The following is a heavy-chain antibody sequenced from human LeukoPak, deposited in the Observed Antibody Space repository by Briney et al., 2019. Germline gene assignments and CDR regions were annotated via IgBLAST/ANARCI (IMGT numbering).Heavy chain of an antibody. J-gene: IGHJ4*02. CDR3: VGEGYSSSFGY. V-gene: IGHV3-7*03. D-gene: IGHD6-6*01. CDR1: GFTFSTYW. Sequence: GGSLRLSCAASGFTFSTYWMTWVRQAPGKGLEWVANIKQGGSEKYYVDSVKGRFTISRDNAKNSLYLQMNSLRAEDTAVYYCVGEGYSSSFGYWGQETLVTVSS. CDR2: IKQGGSEK.